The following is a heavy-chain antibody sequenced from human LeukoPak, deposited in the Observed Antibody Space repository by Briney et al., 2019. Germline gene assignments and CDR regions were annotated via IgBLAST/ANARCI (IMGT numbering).Heavy chain of an antibody. J-gene: IGHJ5*02. CDR1: GGSISSYY. D-gene: IGHD1-26*01. CDR3: ARDCSGSSTGYNWFDP. V-gene: IGHV4-59*01. CDR2: IYYSGST. Sequence: PSETLSLTCTVSGGSISSYYWSWIRRPPGKGLEWIGYIYYSGSTNYNPSLKSRVTISVDTSKNQFSLKLSSVTAADTAVYYCARDCSGSSTGYNWFDPWGQGTLVTVSS.